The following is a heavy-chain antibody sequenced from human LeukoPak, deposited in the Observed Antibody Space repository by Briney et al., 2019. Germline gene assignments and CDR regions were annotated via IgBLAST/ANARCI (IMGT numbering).Heavy chain of an antibody. Sequence: GGSLRLSCXASGFTFSSYSMNWVRQAPGKGLEWVSSISSSSSYIYYADSVKGRFTISRDNAKNSLYLQMNSLRAEDTAVYYCARDGYYYDSSGYYSINGMDVWGQGTTVTVSS. V-gene: IGHV3-21*01. CDR3: ARDGYYYDSSGYYSINGMDV. CDR2: ISSSSSYI. D-gene: IGHD3-22*01. J-gene: IGHJ6*02. CDR1: GFTFSSYS.